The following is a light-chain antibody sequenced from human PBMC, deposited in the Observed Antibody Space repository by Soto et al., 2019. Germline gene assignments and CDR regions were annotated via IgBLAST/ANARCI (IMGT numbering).Light chain of an antibody. CDR3: AAWDDSLNGVV. Sequence: QSVLAQPPSASGTPGQRVTISCSGSGSNIGSSTVNWFQQLPGTAPELLIYSNNQRPSGVPDRFSGSKSGTSASLAISGLQSEDEAEYYCAAWDDSLNGVVFGGGTQLTVL. J-gene: IGLJ2*01. V-gene: IGLV1-44*01. CDR2: SNN. CDR1: GSNIGSST.